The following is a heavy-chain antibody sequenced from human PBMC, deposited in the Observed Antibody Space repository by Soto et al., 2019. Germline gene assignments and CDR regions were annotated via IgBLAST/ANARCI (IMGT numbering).Heavy chain of an antibody. D-gene: IGHD2-2*01. CDR3: ARGRPGVYAMDV. J-gene: IGHJ6*02. CDR1: GFTFNTYC. Sequence: EVQLVESGGGLVQPGGSLRLSCAASGFTFNTYCMHWVRQAPGKGLEWVSRINGDGSDTFYADSVKGRFTISRDNAKNTLYLQMDSLRGEDTAVYYCARGRPGVYAMDVWGQGTTVTVSS. V-gene: IGHV3-74*02. CDR2: INGDGSDT.